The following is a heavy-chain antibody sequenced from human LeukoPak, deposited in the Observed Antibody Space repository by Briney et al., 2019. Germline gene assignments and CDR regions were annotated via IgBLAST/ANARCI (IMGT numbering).Heavy chain of an antibody. CDR1: EGTFSSYG. CDR3: ARDTTTLTAHFDY. CDR2: IIPILGVA. D-gene: IGHD4-11*01. J-gene: IGHJ4*02. V-gene: IGHV1-69*04. Sequence: ASVKVSCKASEGTFSSYGINWVRQAPGQGLEWMGRIIPILGVANYAQKFQARVTITADKSTSTAYMELSSLRSEDTAVYYWARDTTTLTAHFDYWGQGTLVTVSS.